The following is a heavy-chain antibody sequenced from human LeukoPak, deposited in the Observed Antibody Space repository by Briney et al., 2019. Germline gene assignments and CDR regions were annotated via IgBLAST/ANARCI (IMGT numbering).Heavy chain of an antibody. D-gene: IGHD2-2*01. CDR1: GGSISSYY. CDR3: AGSDIVVVPAASFDP. CDR2: IYYSGST. J-gene: IGHJ5*02. V-gene: IGHV4-59*08. Sequence: SETLSLTCTVSGGSISSYYWNWIRQPPGKGLEWIGYIYYSGSTNYNPSLKSRVTISVDTSKNQFSLKLSSVTAADTAVYYCAGSDIVVVPAASFDPWGQGTLVTVSS.